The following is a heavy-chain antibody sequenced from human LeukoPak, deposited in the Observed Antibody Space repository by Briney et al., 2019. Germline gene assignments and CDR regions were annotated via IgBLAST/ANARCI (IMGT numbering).Heavy chain of an antibody. J-gene: IGHJ5*02. CDR2: ISYDGSNK. CDR1: GFTFSGYA. V-gene: IGHV3-30*04. D-gene: IGHD3-22*01. CDR3: ARDYYDSSGYSGNNWFDP. Sequence: PGGSLRLSCAASGFTFSGYAMHWVRQAPGKGLEWVAVISYDGSNKYYADSVKGRFTISRDNSKNTLYLQMNSLRAEDTAVYYCARDYYDSSGYSGNNWFDPWGQGTLVTVSS.